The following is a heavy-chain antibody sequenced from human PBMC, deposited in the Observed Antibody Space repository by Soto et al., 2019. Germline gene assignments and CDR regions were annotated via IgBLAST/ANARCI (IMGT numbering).Heavy chain of an antibody. J-gene: IGHJ4*02. Sequence: PGGSLGLSCAASGFTFRSYSMNWVRQVPGKGLEWVSSISSRSNYIYYGDSVKGRFTIFRDNAKNSLYLQMNNLRAEDTALYYCARGSTVTTHYYFDSWGQGTLVTVSS. D-gene: IGHD4-17*01. CDR2: ISSRSNYI. CDR1: GFTFRSYS. V-gene: IGHV3-21*01. CDR3: ARGSTVTTHYYFDS.